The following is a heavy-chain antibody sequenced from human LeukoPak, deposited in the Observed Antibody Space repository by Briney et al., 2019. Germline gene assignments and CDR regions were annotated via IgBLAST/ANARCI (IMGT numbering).Heavy chain of an antibody. D-gene: IGHD3-10*01. J-gene: IGHJ5*02. CDR1: GFTFNDYY. Sequence: NPGGSLRLSCAASGFTFNDYYMSWVRQAPGRGLEWVSYISSSGSTIYYADSVKGRFTISRDNAKNSLYRQMNSLRAEDTAVYYCARDHSYYGSGSPWGAWGQGTLVTVSS. CDR3: ARDHSYYGSGSPWGA. CDR2: ISSSGSTI. V-gene: IGHV3-11*04.